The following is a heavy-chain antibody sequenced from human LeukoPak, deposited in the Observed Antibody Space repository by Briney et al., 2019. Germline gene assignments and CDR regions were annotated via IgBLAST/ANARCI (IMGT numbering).Heavy chain of an antibody. D-gene: IGHD6-19*01. V-gene: IGHV3-23*01. CDR2: INDGGGST. CDR3: AKDAPGYSSGWYFFN. Sequence: GGSLRLSCAVSGFIFSNYAMSRVRQAPGTGLEWVSTINDGGGSTYYANSAKGRFTISRDNSKNTLYLQINSLRADDTAVYYCAKDAPGYSSGWYFFNWGQGTLVNVSS. CDR1: GFIFSNYA. J-gene: IGHJ4*02.